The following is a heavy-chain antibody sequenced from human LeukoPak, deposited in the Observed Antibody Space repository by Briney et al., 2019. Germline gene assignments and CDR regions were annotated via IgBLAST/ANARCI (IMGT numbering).Heavy chain of an antibody. J-gene: IGHJ2*01. D-gene: IGHD6-19*01. Sequence: GGSLRLSCAASGFTFSTYDMHWVRQATGKGLEWVSASGSAGDTYYPGSVKGRFTISRENGKNSLYLQMNSLRAGDTAVYYCARGGWSHNIRYFDLWGRGTLVTVSS. CDR3: ARGGWSHNIRYFDL. CDR1: GFTFSTYD. V-gene: IGHV3-13*04. CDR2: SGSAGDT.